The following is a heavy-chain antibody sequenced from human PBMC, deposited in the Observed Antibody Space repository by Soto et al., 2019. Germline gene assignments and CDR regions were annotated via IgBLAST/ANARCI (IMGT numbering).Heavy chain of an antibody. CDR3: AKCNGDIYYYYAMDV. Sequence: GASVKVSCKASGYTFTTYDISWVRQAPGRGLEWMGRISTYNGNTNYPQSLQGRLTMTTDTSTTTAYMELRSLRAEDTAVYYCAKCNGDIYYYYAMDVWGQGTTVTVSS. D-gene: IGHD2-8*01. V-gene: IGHV1-18*01. CDR1: GYTFTTYD. CDR2: ISTYNGNT. J-gene: IGHJ6*02.